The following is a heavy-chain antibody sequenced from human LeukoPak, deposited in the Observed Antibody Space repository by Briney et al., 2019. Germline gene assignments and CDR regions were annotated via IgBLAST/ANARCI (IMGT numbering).Heavy chain of an antibody. CDR1: GGSISGYY. D-gene: IGHD6-13*01. CDR2: IYYSGST. V-gene: IGHV4-59*01. Sequence: SETLSLTCTVSGGSISGYYWSWIRQFPGKGLEWIGYIYYSGSTNYNPSLKSRVTISVDTSKNQFSLKLSSVTAADTAVYYCARPVSSSWDDAFDIWGQGTMVTVSS. CDR3: ARPVSSSWDDAFDI. J-gene: IGHJ3*02.